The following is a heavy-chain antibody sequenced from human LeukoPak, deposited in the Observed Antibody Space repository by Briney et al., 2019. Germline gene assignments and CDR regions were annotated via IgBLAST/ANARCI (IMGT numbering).Heavy chain of an antibody. CDR3: ATHIAVAAFDAFDI. J-gene: IGHJ3*02. V-gene: IGHV1-69*13. D-gene: IGHD6-19*01. CDR2: IIPIFGTA. CDR1: GGTFSSYA. Sequence: SVKVSCKASGGTFSSYAISWVRQAPGQGLEWMGGIIPIFGTANYAQKFQGRVTITADESTSTAYMELSSLRSEDTAVYYCATHIAVAAFDAFDIWGQGTMVTVSS.